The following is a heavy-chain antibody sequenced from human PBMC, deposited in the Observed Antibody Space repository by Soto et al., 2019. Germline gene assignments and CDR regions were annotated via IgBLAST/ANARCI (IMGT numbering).Heavy chain of an antibody. CDR3: ARDRGGPWMYKWFDP. V-gene: IGHV4-31*03. J-gene: IGHJ5*02. Sequence: SSETLSLTCNVSGDSMGSGGYYWSWIRQHPGKGLDWIGYIYYSGSTFYNPSLKSRITISVDTSKNQFSLKLSSVTAADTAVYYCARDRGGPWMYKWFDPWGQGTPVTVSS. CDR2: IYYSGST. CDR1: GDSMGSGGYY. D-gene: IGHD3-10*01.